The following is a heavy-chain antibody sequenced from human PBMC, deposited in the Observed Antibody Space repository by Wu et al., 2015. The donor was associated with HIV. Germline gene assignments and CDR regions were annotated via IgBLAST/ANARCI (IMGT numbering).Heavy chain of an antibody. J-gene: IGHJ4*02. V-gene: IGHV1-2*02. Sequence: QGHLVQSGPEVKSPGASVKVSCKASGYSFSAYYMHWVRQAPGQGLEYLGWIIPSSGDTRYAQNFQGRVTMTRDTSINTVYMELTRVKSDDTAVYYCVGYGRGYNWLYYWGQGTLVTVSS. CDR3: VGYGRGYNWLYY. CDR2: IIPSSGDT. D-gene: IGHD5-24*01. CDR1: GYSFSAYY.